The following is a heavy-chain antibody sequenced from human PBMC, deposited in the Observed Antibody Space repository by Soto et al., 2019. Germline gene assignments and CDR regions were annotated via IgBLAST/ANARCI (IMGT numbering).Heavy chain of an antibody. J-gene: IGHJ4*02. V-gene: IGHV1-58*01. Sequence: SVKVSCKASGFTFTSSAVQWVRQARGQRLEWIGWIVVGSGNTNYAQKFQERVTITRDMSTSTAYMELSSLRSEDTAVYYCAAFMTTVTTFDYWGQGTLVTVSS. CDR1: GFTFTSSA. D-gene: IGHD4-17*01. CDR2: IVVGSGNT. CDR3: AAFMTTVTTFDY.